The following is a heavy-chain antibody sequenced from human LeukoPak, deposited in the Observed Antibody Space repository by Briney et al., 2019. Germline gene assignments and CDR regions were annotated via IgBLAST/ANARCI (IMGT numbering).Heavy chain of an antibody. J-gene: IGHJ4*02. CDR1: GFSVSSNH. D-gene: IGHD6-13*01. CDR3: ARGIAAAGIVGVFDY. V-gene: IGHV3-66*01. CDR2: IYSGGNT. Sequence: GGSLRLSCAASGFSVSSNHMSWVRQAPGKGLEWVSVIYSGGNTHYADSVKGRFTISRDNSKNTLYLQRNSLRAEDTAVYYCARGIAAAGIVGVFDYWGQGTLVTVSS.